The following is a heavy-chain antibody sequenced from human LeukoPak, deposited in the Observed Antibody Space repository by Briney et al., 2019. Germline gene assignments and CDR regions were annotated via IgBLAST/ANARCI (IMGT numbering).Heavy chain of an antibody. CDR2: ISGSGGST. Sequence: GGSLRLSCAASEFSVGSNYMTWVRQAPGKGLEWVSAISGSGGSTYYADSVKGRFTISRDNSKNTLYLQMNSLRAEDTAVYYCAKYKWELPLGEFDYWGQGTLVTVSS. CDR1: EFSVGSNY. V-gene: IGHV3-23*01. D-gene: IGHD1-26*01. CDR3: AKYKWELPLGEFDY. J-gene: IGHJ4*02.